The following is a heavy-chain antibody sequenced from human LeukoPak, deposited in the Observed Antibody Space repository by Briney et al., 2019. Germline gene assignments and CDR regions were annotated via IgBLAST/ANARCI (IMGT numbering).Heavy chain of an antibody. J-gene: IGHJ4*02. V-gene: IGHV4-59*01. D-gene: IGHD3-3*01. CDR2: IYYSGST. Sequence: SESLSLTCTVSGGSISSYYWSWLRQPPGKGLEWIGYIYYSGSTNYNPSLKSRVTISVDTSKNQFSLKLSSVTAADTAVYYCARLPWSGYPTLDYWGQGTLVTVSS. CDR1: GGSISSYY. CDR3: ARLPWSGYPTLDY.